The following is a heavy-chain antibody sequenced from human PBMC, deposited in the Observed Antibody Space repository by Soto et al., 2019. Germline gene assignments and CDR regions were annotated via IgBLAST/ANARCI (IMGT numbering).Heavy chain of an antibody. J-gene: IGHJ3*02. CDR2: ISSSSGTI. Sequence: GGSLRLSCTASGFALSSYNMNWVRQAPGKGLEWLSYISSSSGTIYYADSVRGRFTISRDNAKNSRYLQMNSLRAEDSAVYYCESRTPVTTAPGFATWGQGTMVTVSS. CDR1: GFALSSYN. D-gene: IGHD4-17*01. V-gene: IGHV3-48*01. CDR3: ESRTPVTTAPGFAT.